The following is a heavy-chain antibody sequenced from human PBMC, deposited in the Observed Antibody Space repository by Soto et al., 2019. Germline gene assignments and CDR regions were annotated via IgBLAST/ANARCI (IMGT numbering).Heavy chain of an antibody. CDR3: ARDNWNYLGAFDI. D-gene: IGHD1-7*01. J-gene: IGHJ3*02. CDR1: GFTFSDYY. CDR2: ISSSGSTI. V-gene: IGHV3-11*01. Sequence: GGSLRLSCAASGFTFSDYYMSWIRQAPGKGLEWVSYISSSGSTIYYADSVKGRFTISRDNAKNSLYLQMNSLRSEDTAVYYCARDNWNYLGAFDIWGQGTMVTVSS.